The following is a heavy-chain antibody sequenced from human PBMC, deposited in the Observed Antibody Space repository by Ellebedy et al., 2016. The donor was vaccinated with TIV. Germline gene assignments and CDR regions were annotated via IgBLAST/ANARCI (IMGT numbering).Heavy chain of an antibody. CDR1: GGTFSSYA. CDR2: IIPIFGTA. Sequence: AASVKVSCKASGGTFSSYAISWVRQAPGQGLEWMGGIIPIFGTANYAQKFQGRVTITADESTSTAYMELSSLRSEDTAVYYCARSTMATPEGREYYFDYWGQGTLVTVSS. J-gene: IGHJ4*02. CDR3: ARSTMATPEGREYYFDY. V-gene: IGHV1-69*13. D-gene: IGHD5-24*01.